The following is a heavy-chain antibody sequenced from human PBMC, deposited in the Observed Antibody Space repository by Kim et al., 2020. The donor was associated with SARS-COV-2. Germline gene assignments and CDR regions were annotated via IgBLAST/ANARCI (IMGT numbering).Heavy chain of an antibody. CDR2: ISWNSGSI. CDR3: AKLPDSPTHYYDSSGSEGY. CDR1: GFTFDDYA. D-gene: IGHD3-22*01. J-gene: IGHJ4*02. Sequence: GGSLRLSCAASGFTFDDYAMHWVRQAPGKGLEWVSGISWNSGSIGYADSVKGRFTISRDNAKNSLYLQMNSLRAEDTALYYCAKLPDSPTHYYDSSGSEGYWGQGTLVTVSS. V-gene: IGHV3-9*01.